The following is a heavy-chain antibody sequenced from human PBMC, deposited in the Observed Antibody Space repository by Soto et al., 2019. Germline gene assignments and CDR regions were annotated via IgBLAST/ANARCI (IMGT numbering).Heavy chain of an antibody. J-gene: IGHJ6*02. CDR3: ASRRGYCSGGSCYDYYYYGMDV. CDR1: GGTFSSYT. D-gene: IGHD2-15*01. V-gene: IGHV1-69*02. Sequence: QVQLVQSGAEVKKPGSSVKVSFKASGGTFSSYTISWVRQAPGQGLEWMGRIIPILGIANYAQKFQGRVTITADKSTSTAYMELSSLRSEDTAVYYCASRRGYCSGGSCYDYYYYGMDVWGQGTTVTVSS. CDR2: IIPILGIA.